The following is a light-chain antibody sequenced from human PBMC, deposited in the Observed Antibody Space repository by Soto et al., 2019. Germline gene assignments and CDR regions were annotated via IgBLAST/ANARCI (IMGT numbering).Light chain of an antibody. CDR2: GVT. J-gene: IGLJ3*02. Sequence: QSALAQPPSASGSPGQSVTISCTGCGSDIGAYNFVSWYQQHPGKAPKLMIFGVTERPSGVPDRFSGSKSGITASLTVSGLQSDDEAVYYCYSYAGRNIWVFGGGTKLTVL. V-gene: IGLV2-8*01. CDR1: GSDIGAYNF. CDR3: YSYAGRNIWV.